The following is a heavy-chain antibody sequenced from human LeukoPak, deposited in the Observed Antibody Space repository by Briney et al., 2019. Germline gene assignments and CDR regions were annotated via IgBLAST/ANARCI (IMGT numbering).Heavy chain of an antibody. Sequence: SETLSLTCAVYGGSFSGYYWSWIRQPPGKGLEWIGEINHSGSTNYNPSLKSRVTISVDTSKNQFSLKLSSVTAADTAVYYCARKGIAAAFARPSLYYYYGMDVWGQGTTVTVSS. CDR3: ARKGIAAAFARPSLYYYYGMDV. CDR2: INHSGST. CDR1: GGSFSGYY. J-gene: IGHJ6*02. D-gene: IGHD6-13*01. V-gene: IGHV4-34*01.